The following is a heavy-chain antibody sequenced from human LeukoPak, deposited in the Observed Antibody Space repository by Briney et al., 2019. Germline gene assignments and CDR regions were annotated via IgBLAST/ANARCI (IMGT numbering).Heavy chain of an antibody. V-gene: IGHV1-18*01. D-gene: IGHD4-17*01. Sequence: LEASVKVSCKASGYTFTNSGINWVRQAPGQGLEWMGWISAYNGRTYYAQNLQGRVTMTTDTATSTAYMELRSLRSDDTAVYYCARTPHTDHGDYASTDYWGQGTLVTVSS. CDR3: ARTPHTDHGDYASTDY. CDR2: ISAYNGRT. CDR1: GYTFTNSG. J-gene: IGHJ4*02.